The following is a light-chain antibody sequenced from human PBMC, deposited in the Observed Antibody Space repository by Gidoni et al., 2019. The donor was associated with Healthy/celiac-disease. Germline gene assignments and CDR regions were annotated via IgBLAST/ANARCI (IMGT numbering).Light chain of an antibody. CDR1: QSISSW. V-gene: IGKV1-5*03. J-gene: IGKJ2*01. Sequence: PSTLSASVGDRVTITCRASQSISSWLAWYQQKPGKAPKLLIYKASSLESGVPSRFSGSGSGTEFTLTISSLQPDDFATYYCQQYNSYWYTFGQGTKLEIK. CDR2: KAS. CDR3: QQYNSYWYT.